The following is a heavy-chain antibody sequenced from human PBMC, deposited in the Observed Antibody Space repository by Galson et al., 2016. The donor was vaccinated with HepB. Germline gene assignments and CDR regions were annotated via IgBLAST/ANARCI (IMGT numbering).Heavy chain of an antibody. CDR1: GGSISPHY. CDR3: SRGRADFDS. J-gene: IGHJ4*01. V-gene: IGHV4-59*11. Sequence: ETLSLTCTVSGGSISPHYWTWIRQSPGKGLEWIGHISYTGVTNYKPSLQSRVTRSVDVSNNQFYLRMSSVTAADTALYNCSRGRADFDSWGHGILVTVSS. CDR2: ISYTGVT.